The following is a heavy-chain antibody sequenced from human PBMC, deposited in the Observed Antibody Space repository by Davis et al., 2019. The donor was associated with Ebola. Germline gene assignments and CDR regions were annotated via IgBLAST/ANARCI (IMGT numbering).Heavy chain of an antibody. CDR2: IYYTGST. CDR3: ARLDYPGGYYGMDV. Sequence: MPSETLSLTCTVSGGSINTGTYYWAWIRQPPGKGLEWIGSIYYTGSTYYNPSLKSRVTISVDTSKNQFSLKLSSVTAADTAVYYCARLDYPGGYYGMDVWGQGTTVTVSS. CDR1: GGSINTGTYY. J-gene: IGHJ6*02. V-gene: IGHV4-39*01. D-gene: IGHD4-11*01.